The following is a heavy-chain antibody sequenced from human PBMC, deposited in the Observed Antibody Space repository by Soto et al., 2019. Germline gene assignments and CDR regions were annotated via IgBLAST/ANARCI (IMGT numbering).Heavy chain of an antibody. CDR1: GGSISSGGYY. CDR3: ARGGYTGYCSSTSCYGNNWFDP. D-gene: IGHD2-2*01. J-gene: IGHJ5*02. CDR2: IYYSGST. Sequence: QVQLQESGPGLVKPSQTLSLTCTVSGGSISSGGYYWSWIRQHPGKGLEWIGYIYYSGSTYYNPSLKSRVTISVDTSKNQFSLKLRSVTAADTAVYYCARGGYTGYCSSTSCYGNNWFDPWGQGTLVTVSS. V-gene: IGHV4-31*03.